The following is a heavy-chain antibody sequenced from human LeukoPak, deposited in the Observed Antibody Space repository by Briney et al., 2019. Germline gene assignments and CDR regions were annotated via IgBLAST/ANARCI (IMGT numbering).Heavy chain of an antibody. D-gene: IGHD3-22*01. CDR2: IKSKTDGGTT. CDR1: GFTFGNAW. V-gene: IGHV3-15*01. J-gene: IGHJ4*02. CDR3: TTDPPHISYDSSGYIDY. Sequence: GGSLRLSCAASGFTFGNAWMSWVRQAPGKGLEWVGRIKSKTDGGTTDYAAPVKGRFTISRDDSKNTLYLQMNSLKTEDTAVYYCTTDPPHISYDSSGYIDYWGQGTLVTVSS.